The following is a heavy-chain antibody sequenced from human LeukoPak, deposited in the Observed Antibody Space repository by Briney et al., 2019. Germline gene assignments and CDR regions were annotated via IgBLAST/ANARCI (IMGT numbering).Heavy chain of an antibody. V-gene: IGHV4-59*01. CDR1: GGSISSYY. D-gene: IGHD3-10*01. CDR2: IYYSGST. Sequence: SETLSLTCTASGGSISSYYWSWIRQPPGKGLEWIGYIYYSGSTNYNPSLKSRVTISVDTSKNQFSLKLSSVTAADTAVYYCAREYYYGSGSYSHDAFDIWGQGTMVTVSS. J-gene: IGHJ3*02. CDR3: AREYYYGSGSYSHDAFDI.